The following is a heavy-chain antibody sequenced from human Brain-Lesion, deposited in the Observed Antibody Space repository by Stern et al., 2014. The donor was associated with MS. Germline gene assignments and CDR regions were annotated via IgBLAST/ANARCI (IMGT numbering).Heavy chain of an antibody. CDR3: ARRGDSSSSGFDY. V-gene: IGHV5-51*01. J-gene: IGHJ4*02. D-gene: IGHD6-6*01. CDR2: IWPGDSDP. CDR1: GYRFTRNW. Sequence: EVQLVQSGAEVKKPGESLKISCKGSGYRFTRNWIGWGRQMPGKGLEWMGIIWPGDSDPRYSPSFQGQVTISADKSISTAYLQWSSLQASDTAMYYCARRGDSSSSGFDYWGQGTLVIVSS.